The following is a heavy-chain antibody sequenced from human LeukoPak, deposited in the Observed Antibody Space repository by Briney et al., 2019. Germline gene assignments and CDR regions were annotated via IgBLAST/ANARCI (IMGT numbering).Heavy chain of an antibody. CDR2: ISWNSGSI. J-gene: IGHJ6*02. Sequence: GGSLRLSCAASGFTFDDYAMHWVRQAPGKGLEWVSGISWNSGSIGYADSVKGRFTISRDNVKNSLYLQMNSLRAEDTALYYCAKDIGYSSSWYSGYYGMDVWGQGTTVTVSS. CDR1: GFTFDDYA. D-gene: IGHD6-13*01. CDR3: AKDIGYSSSWYSGYYGMDV. V-gene: IGHV3-9*01.